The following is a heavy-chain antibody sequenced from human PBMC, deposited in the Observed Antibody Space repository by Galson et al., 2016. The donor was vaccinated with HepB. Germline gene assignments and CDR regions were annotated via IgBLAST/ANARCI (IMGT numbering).Heavy chain of an antibody. J-gene: IGHJ4*02. CDR1: GFSFSSYA. CDR2: ISGNRP. Sequence: SLRLSCAASGFSFSSYAMSWVRQAPGEGLEWVSAISGNRPEYADSVKGRFTISRDNSKNTVYLQMNSLRAEDRAVYYCARANRYGTGWYGRNDYWGQGTRVTVS. D-gene: IGHD6-19*01. V-gene: IGHV3-23*01. CDR3: ARANRYGTGWYGRNDY.